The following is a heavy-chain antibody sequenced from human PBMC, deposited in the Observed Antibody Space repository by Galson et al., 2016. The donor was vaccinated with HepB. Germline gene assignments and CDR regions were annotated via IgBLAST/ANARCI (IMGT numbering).Heavy chain of an antibody. Sequence: SLRLSCAASGFTVNSNHMSWVRQAPGKGLEWVSVIYSGGNTYYADSVKGRFTISRDNSKNTLYLQINSLRGEDTAVYYCAISGGANYEFWCGFEYFHYWGQGTLVTVSS. J-gene: IGHJ1*01. CDR3: AISGGANYEFWCGFEYFHY. D-gene: IGHD3-3*01. CDR2: IYSGGNT. V-gene: IGHV3-53*01. CDR1: GFTVNSNH.